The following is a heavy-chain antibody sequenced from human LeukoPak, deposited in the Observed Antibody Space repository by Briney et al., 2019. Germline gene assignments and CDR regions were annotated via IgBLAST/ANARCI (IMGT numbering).Heavy chain of an antibody. CDR3: ARLSGSFLDY. Sequence: PGGSLRLSCEASGFSFNDYSMNWVRQAPGKGLEWISYISKSSRTITWADSVKGRFSISRDNSKNTLYLQMNSLRAEDTAVYYCARLSGSFLDYWGQGTLVTVSS. CDR2: ISKSSRTI. D-gene: IGHD1-26*01. V-gene: IGHV3-48*01. J-gene: IGHJ4*02. CDR1: GFSFNDYS.